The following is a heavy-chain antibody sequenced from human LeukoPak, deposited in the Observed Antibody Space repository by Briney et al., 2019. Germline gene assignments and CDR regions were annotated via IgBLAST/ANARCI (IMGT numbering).Heavy chain of an antibody. V-gene: IGHV3-21*01. CDR3: ATAVVVPAAVDAFDI. J-gene: IGHJ3*02. CDR2: ISSSSSYI. CDR1: GFNLNSYM. D-gene: IGHD2-2*01. Sequence: GGSLRLSCAASGFNLNSYMLNWVRQAPGKGLDWVSSISSSSSYIYYADSVKGRFTISRDSAKNSLYLQMNSLRAEDTAVYYCATAVVVPAAVDAFDIWGQGTMVTVSS.